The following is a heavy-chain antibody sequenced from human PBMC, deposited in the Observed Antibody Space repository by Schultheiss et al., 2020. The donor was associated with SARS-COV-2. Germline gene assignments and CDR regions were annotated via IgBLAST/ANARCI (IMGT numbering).Heavy chain of an antibody. J-gene: IGHJ6*02. V-gene: IGHV4-30-2*01. D-gene: IGHD6-13*01. Sequence: TLSLTRAEDGGSISSGGYSWSWIRQPPGKGLEWIGYIYHSGSTYYNPSLKSRVTISVDTSKNQFSLKLSSVTAADTAVYYCAKQAAAEGMDVWGQGTTVTVSS. CDR3: AKQAAAEGMDV. CDR2: IYHSGST. CDR1: GGSISSGGYS.